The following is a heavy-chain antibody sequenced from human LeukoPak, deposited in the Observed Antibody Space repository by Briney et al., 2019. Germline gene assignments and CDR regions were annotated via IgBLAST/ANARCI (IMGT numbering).Heavy chain of an antibody. J-gene: IGHJ4*02. CDR1: GFTFINAW. Sequence: GGSLRLSCAASGFTFINAWMSWVRQAPGKGLEWVGRIKSKTDGGTTDYAAPMKGRFTISRDDSKNTLYLQMNSLRTEDTAVYYCTTAPRGWYRDYWGQGTLVTVSS. V-gene: IGHV3-15*01. D-gene: IGHD6-19*01. CDR3: TTAPRGWYRDY. CDR2: IKSKTDGGTT.